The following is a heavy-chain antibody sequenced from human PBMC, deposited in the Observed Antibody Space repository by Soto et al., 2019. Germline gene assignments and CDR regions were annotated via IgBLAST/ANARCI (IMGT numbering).Heavy chain of an antibody. CDR1: GGTFSSYA. J-gene: IGHJ6*02. D-gene: IGHD6-19*01. CDR2: IIPIFGTA. V-gene: IGHV1-69*13. CDR3: ARMAGEVDPVPPIGMDV. Sequence: SVKVSCKASGGTFSSYAISWVRQAPGQGLEWMGGIIPIFGTANYAQKFQGRVTITADESTSTAYMELSSLRSEDTAVYYCARMAGEVDPVPPIGMDVWGQGTTVTVPS.